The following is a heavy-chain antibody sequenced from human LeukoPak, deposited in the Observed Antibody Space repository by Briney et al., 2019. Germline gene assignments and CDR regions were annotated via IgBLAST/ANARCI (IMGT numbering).Heavy chain of an antibody. Sequence: PTGGSLRLSCAASGFTFSSYAMNWVRQAPGKGLEWVSAISGSGGSTYYADSVKGRFTISRDNSKNTLYLQMNSLRAEDTAVYYCAKNVDTAGSHFDYWGQGTLVTVSS. J-gene: IGHJ4*02. CDR2: ISGSGGST. V-gene: IGHV3-23*01. CDR1: GFTFSSYA. D-gene: IGHD5-18*01. CDR3: AKNVDTAGSHFDY.